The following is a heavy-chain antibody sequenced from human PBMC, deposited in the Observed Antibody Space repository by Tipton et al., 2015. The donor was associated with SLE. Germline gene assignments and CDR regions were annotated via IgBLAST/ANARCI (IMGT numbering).Heavy chain of an antibody. CDR1: GGSFSGYY. J-gene: IGHJ5*02. D-gene: IGHD2-15*01. CDR3: ARHGSVVYWFDP. CDR2: INHSGST. V-gene: IGHV4-34*01. Sequence: TLSLTCAVYGGSFSGYYWSWIRQPPGKGLEWIGEINHSGSTNYNPSLKSRVTISVDTSKNRFSLKLSSVTAADTAVYYCARHGSVVYWFDPWGQGTLVTVSS.